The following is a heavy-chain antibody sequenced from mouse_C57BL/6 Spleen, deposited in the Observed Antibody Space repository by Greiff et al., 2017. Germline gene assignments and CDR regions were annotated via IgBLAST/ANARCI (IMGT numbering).Heavy chain of an antibody. Sequence: EVQLVESGPGLVKPSQSLSLTCSVTGYSITSGYYWNWIRQFPGNKLEWMGYISYDGSNNYNPSLKNRISITRDTAKNQFFLKLNSVTTENTATYYGARGGYYEGYAMDYWGQGTSVTVSS. D-gene: IGHD1-1*01. V-gene: IGHV3-6*01. CDR1: GYSITSGYY. J-gene: IGHJ4*01. CDR2: ISYDGSN. CDR3: ARGGYYEGYAMDY.